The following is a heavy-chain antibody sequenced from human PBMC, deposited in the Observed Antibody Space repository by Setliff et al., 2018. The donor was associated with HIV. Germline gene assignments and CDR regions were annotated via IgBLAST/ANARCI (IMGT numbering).Heavy chain of an antibody. CDR2: IFPGDSDT. CDR3: ATHTLNNAFDI. J-gene: IGHJ3*02. Sequence: GESLKISCKGSGYNFNSHWIGWVRQMPGKSLDWLGIIFPGDSDTRYNPSFEGQVTISADKSISTAYLQWSSLKASDTAMYFCATHTLNNAFDIWGLGTMVTVSS. V-gene: IGHV5-51*01. D-gene: IGHD1-1*01. CDR1: GYNFNSHW.